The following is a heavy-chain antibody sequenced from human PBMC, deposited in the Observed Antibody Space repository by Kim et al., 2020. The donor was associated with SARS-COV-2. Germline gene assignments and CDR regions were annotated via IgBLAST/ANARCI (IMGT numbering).Heavy chain of an antibody. V-gene: IGHV1-69*13. CDR1: GGTFSSYA. D-gene: IGHD4-17*01. CDR2: IIPIFGTA. CDR3: ARGMTTVTTGVFDY. J-gene: IGHJ4*02. Sequence: SVKVSCKASGGTFSSYASSWVRQAPGQGLEWMGGIIPIFGTANYAQKFQGRVTITADESTCTAYMELSSLRSEDTAVYYCARGMTTVTTGVFDYWGQGTLVTVSS.